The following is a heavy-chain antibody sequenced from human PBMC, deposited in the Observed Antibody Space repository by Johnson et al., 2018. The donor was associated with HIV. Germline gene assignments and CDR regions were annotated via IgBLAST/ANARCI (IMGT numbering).Heavy chain of an antibody. CDR1: GFSFEDYG. CDR3: ARKQWLEIPSDGLDV. CDR2: ITWNGANT. J-gene: IGHJ3*01. V-gene: IGHV3-20*04. Sequence: VQLVESGGGVVRPGGSLRVSCAASGFSFEDYGMSWVRQSPGKGLEWVSGITWNGANTGYADSVKGRFTISRDNAKKTLYLQMNSLRAEDTAIYYCARKQWLEIPSDGLDVWGQGTMVTVSS. D-gene: IGHD6-19*01.